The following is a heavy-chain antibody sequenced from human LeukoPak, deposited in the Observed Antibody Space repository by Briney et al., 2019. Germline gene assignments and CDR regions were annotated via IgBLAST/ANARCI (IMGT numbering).Heavy chain of an antibody. CDR1: GYTFTSYG. J-gene: IGHJ5*01. CDR3: ATGEGLDS. V-gene: IGHV1-69*04. Sequence: GASVKVSCKASGYTFTSYGISWVRQAPGQGLEWMGRIIPVLDIAVYAQKFQGSVTITVDKSTSTAYMELSSLRSEDTALYYCATGEGLDSWGQGTLVTVSS. CDR2: IIPVLDIA.